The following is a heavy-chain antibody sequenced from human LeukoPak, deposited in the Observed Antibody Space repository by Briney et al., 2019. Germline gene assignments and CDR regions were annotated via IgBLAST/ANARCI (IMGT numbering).Heavy chain of an antibody. V-gene: IGHV1-3*01. CDR2: ISAGNGNT. CDR1: GYTFTSYA. J-gene: IGHJ4*02. CDR3: ARDSGSGSNDY. Sequence: ASVKVSCKASGYTFTSYAIHWVRQAPGQRREWMGWISAGNGNTKYSQNFQGRVTFISNTSATTAFMELSSLRSEDAAVYYCARDSGSGSNDYWGQGTLVTVSS. D-gene: IGHD1-26*01.